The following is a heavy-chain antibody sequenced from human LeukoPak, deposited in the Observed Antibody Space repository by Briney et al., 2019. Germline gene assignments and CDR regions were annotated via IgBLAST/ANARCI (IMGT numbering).Heavy chain of an antibody. J-gene: IGHJ6*02. V-gene: IGHV5-51*01. CDR2: IYPGDSAT. Sequence: PGESLKISCQVSGYIFTNYWIGWARQKPGKGLEWMGLIYPGDSATRYTPSFQGQVTISANKSIGTAYLQWSSLKASDSAMYYCERRDVGKVDVWGQGTTVTVS. CDR3: ERRDVGKVDV. D-gene: IGHD1-26*01. CDR1: GYIFTNYW.